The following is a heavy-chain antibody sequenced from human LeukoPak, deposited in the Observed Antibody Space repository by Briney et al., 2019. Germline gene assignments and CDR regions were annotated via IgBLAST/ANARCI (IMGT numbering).Heavy chain of an antibody. J-gene: IGHJ4*02. V-gene: IGHV3-23*01. CDR2: ISGSGGST. D-gene: IGHD3-22*01. CDR1: GFTFSSYA. CDR3: AKESYYYDSSGYYPFGY. Sequence: GGSLRLSCAASGFTFSSYAMGWVRQAPGKGLEWVSAISGSGGSTYYADSVKGRFTISRDNSKNTLYLQMNSLRAEDTAVYYCAKESYYYDSSGYYPFGYWGQGTLVTVSS.